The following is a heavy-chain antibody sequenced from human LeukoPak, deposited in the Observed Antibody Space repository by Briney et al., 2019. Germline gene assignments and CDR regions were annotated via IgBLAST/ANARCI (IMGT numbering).Heavy chain of an antibody. J-gene: IGHJ4*02. CDR1: GFTFSSYG. CDR3: ARVPSYYDSSGYYSDY. V-gene: IGHV3-30*03. D-gene: IGHD3-22*01. CDR2: ISYDGSNK. Sequence: PGRSLRLSCAASGFTFSSYGMHWVRQAPGKGLEWVAVISYDGSNKYYADSVKGRFTISRDNSKNTLYLQMNSLRAEDTAVYYCARVPSYYDSSGYYSDYWGQGTLVTVSS.